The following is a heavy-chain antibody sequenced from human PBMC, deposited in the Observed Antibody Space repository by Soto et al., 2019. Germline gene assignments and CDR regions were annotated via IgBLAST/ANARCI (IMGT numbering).Heavy chain of an antibody. CDR1: GGSISSSSYY. V-gene: IGHV4-39*01. Sequence: SETLSLTCTVSGGSISSSSYYWGWIRQPPGKGLEWIGSIYYTGSTYYNPSLKSRVTISVDTSKNQFSLKLSSVTAADTAVYYCARIYGDYVGNFDYSGQRTLVTFCS. CDR2: IYYTGST. D-gene: IGHD4-17*01. J-gene: IGHJ4*02. CDR3: ARIYGDYVGNFDY.